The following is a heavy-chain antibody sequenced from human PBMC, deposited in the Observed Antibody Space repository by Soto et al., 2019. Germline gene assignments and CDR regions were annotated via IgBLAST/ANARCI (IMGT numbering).Heavy chain of an antibody. CDR1: GFIFRTYW. J-gene: IGHJ4*02. CDR2: IKQDGSEK. V-gene: IGHV3-7*01. CDR3: ARESHDTSGYYIDY. D-gene: IGHD3-22*01. Sequence: EVQLVESGGGLVQPGGSLRLSCAASGFIFRTYWMSWVRQAPGKGLEWMANIKQDGSEKYFVDSVKGRFTISRDNAKNSLYLQMNSLRVEDTAVYYCARESHDTSGYYIDYWGQGTLVTVSS.